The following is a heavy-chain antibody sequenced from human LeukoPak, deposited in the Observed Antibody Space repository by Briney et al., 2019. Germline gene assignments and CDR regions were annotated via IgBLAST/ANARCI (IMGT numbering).Heavy chain of an antibody. J-gene: IGHJ4*02. Sequence: GESLKISCKGSGYSFTSYWIGWVRQMPGKGLEWMGIIYPGDSDTRYSPSFQGQVTISADKSISTAYLQWSSLKASDIAMYYCARGYYDFWSGYPVDHFDYWGQGTLVTVSS. CDR2: IYPGDSDT. D-gene: IGHD3-3*01. V-gene: IGHV5-51*01. CDR3: ARGYYDFWSGYPVDHFDY. CDR1: GYSFTSYW.